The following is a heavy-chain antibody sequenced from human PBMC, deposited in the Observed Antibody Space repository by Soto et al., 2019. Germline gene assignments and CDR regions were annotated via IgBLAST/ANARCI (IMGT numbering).Heavy chain of an antibody. D-gene: IGHD6-19*01. CDR1: GYTFTSYG. CDR2: ISAYNGNT. V-gene: IGHV1-18*01. Sequence: ASVKVSCKASGYTFTSYGISWVRQAPGQGLEWMGWISAYNGNTNYPQKLQGRVTMTTDTSTSTAYMELRSLRSDDTAVYYCARGEGTWTPSSGWPLDYWGQGTLVTVSS. J-gene: IGHJ4*02. CDR3: ARGEGTWTPSSGWPLDY.